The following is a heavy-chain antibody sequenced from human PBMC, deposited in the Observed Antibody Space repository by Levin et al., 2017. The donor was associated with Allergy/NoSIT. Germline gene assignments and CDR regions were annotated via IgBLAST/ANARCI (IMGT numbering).Heavy chain of an antibody. J-gene: IGHJ2*01. CDR2: ISYDGSNK. CDR3: AKGAKRVVVVAALDWYFDL. Sequence: GESLKISCAASGFTFSSYGMHWVRQAPGKGLEWVAVISYDGSNKYYADSVKGRFTISRDNSKNTLYLQMNSLRAEDTAVYYCAKGAKRVVVVAALDWYFDLWGRGTLVTVSS. V-gene: IGHV3-30*18. CDR1: GFTFSSYG. D-gene: IGHD2-15*01.